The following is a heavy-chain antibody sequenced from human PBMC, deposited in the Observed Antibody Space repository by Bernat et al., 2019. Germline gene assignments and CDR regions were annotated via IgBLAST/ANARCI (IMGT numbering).Heavy chain of an antibody. CDR2: IYWDDDK. Sequence: QITLKESGPTLVKPTETLTLTCTFSGFSLSTSGVGVGWIRQPPGKALEWLALIYWDDDKRYNPSLKSRLTIIKDTSRNQVVLIMTNMDPVDTAPYFCARSLGGTADWWYSWFDPWGQGILVTVSS. CDR3: ARSLGGTADWWYSWFDP. J-gene: IGHJ5*02. D-gene: IGHD2-8*02. CDR1: GFSLSTSGVG. V-gene: IGHV2-5*02.